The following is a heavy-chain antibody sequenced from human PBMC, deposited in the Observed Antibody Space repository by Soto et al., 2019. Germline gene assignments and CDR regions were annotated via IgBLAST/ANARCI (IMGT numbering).Heavy chain of an antibody. CDR2: IYWDDDK. V-gene: IGHV2-5*02. Sequence: QITLKESGPTLVKPTQTLTLTCTFSGFSLSTSGVGVGWIRQPPGKALEWLALIYWDDDKRYSPSLKSRLTITKDTSKNQVVLTMTNMDPVDTATYYCAHRPVVVVAATQKDWFDPWGQGTLVTVSS. CDR1: GFSLSTSGVG. D-gene: IGHD2-15*01. J-gene: IGHJ5*02. CDR3: AHRPVVVVAATQKDWFDP.